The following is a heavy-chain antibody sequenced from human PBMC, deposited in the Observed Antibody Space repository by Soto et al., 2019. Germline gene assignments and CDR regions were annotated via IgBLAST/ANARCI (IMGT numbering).Heavy chain of an antibody. J-gene: IGHJ4*02. CDR2: IYYSGST. CDR3: ARQRRSYVWGSYRPYFDY. D-gene: IGHD3-16*02. Sequence: QVQLQESGPGLVKPSQALSLTCTVSGGSISSGGYYWSWIRQHPGKGLEWIGYIYYSGSTYYNPSLKSRVTISVDTSKNQFSLKLSSVTAADTAVYYCARQRRSYVWGSYRPYFDYWGQGTLVTVSS. V-gene: IGHV4-31*03. CDR1: GGSISSGGYY.